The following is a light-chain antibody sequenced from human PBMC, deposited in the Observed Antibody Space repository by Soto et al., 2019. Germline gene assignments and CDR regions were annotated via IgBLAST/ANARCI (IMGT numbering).Light chain of an antibody. V-gene: IGKV3-20*01. J-gene: IGKJ4*01. Sequence: EIVMTQSPATLSVSPGETTRLSCRASQSINSDVAWYQQKPGQAPRLLIYGASSRATGIPDRFSGSGSGTDFTLTISRLEPEDFVVYYCQQYGSSPLTFGGGTKVDIK. CDR1: QSINSD. CDR3: QQYGSSPLT. CDR2: GAS.